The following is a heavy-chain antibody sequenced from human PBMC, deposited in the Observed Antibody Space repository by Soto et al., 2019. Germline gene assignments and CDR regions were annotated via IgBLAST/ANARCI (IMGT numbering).Heavy chain of an antibody. CDR3: ARGGGSPYHNHEFHF. V-gene: IGHV4-59*01. Sequence: QVQLQESGPGLVKPSETLSLTCAVSGASITYYYCNWIRQPPRRGLGWLGSFSSTESTVYNPSLRGRVTISLDTTKHHIFLTLTSVTAADTAVYYCARGGGSPYHNHEFHFWCQGTLGTVAS. CDR1: GASITYYY. CDR2: FSSTEST. D-gene: IGHD6-13*01. J-gene: IGHJ4*02.